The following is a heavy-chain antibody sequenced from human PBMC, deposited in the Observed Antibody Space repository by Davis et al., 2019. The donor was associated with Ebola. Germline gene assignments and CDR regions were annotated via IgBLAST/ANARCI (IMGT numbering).Heavy chain of an antibody. J-gene: IGHJ6*02. V-gene: IGHV3-23*01. CDR3: AKSRRLYFYYGIDV. CDR1: GFALRSYW. Sequence: PGGSLRLSCAASGFALRSYWMSWVRQVPGKGLEWVSAISHNGNSTYYSDSVKGRFSISRDNSKNILSLQMNSLRAEDRAVYYCAKSRRLYFYYGIDVWGQGTTVTVSS. CDR2: ISHNGNST.